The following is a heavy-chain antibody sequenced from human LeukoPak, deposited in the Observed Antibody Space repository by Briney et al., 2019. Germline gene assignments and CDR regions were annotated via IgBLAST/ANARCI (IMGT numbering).Heavy chain of an antibody. CDR3: ARESYSSSYLFDF. J-gene: IGHJ4*02. Sequence: SETLSLTCAVSGGSISSYYWTWIRQPPGTGLEWIGYVYNSGNTNYNPSLRSRVTISIDASKNQISLKVNSVTAADTAVYYCARESYSSSYLFDFWGQGTLVTVSS. CDR1: GGSISSYY. V-gene: IGHV4-59*12. D-gene: IGHD6-6*01. CDR2: VYNSGNT.